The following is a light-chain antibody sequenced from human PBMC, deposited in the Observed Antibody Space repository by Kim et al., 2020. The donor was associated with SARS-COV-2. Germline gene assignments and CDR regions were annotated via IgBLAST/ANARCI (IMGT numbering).Light chain of an antibody. V-gene: IGLV3-1*01. CDR2: QDS. CDR3: QAWDSSTAWV. Sequence: YQQKQGQSPVLVIYQDSKRPSGIPERFSGSNSGNTATLTISGTQAMDEADYYCQAWDSSTAWVFGG. J-gene: IGLJ3*02.